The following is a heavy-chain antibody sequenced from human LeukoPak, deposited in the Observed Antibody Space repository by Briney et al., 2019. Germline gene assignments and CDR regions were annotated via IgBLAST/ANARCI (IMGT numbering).Heavy chain of an antibody. V-gene: IGHV4-30-2*01. Sequence: SETLSLTCAVSGGSISSGGYSWSWIRQPPGKGLEWIGYIYHSGSTYYNPSLKSRVTISVDRSKNQFPLKLSSVTAADTAVYYCARCGSSSYLFDYWGQGTLVTVSS. J-gene: IGHJ4*02. D-gene: IGHD6-13*01. CDR2: IYHSGST. CDR3: ARCGSSSYLFDY. CDR1: GGSISSGGYS.